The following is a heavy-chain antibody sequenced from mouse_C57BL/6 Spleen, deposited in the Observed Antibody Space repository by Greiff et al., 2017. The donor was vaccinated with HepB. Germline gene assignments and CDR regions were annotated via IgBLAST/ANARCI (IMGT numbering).Heavy chain of an antibody. V-gene: IGHV1-26*01. J-gene: IGHJ4*01. Sequence: VQLQQSGPELVKPGASVKISCKASGYTFTDYYMNWVKQSHGKSLEWIGDINPNNGGTSYNQKFKGKATLTVDKSSSTAYMELRSLTSEDSAVYYCARWVLGYAMDYWGQGTSVTVSS. CDR3: ARWVLGYAMDY. CDR2: INPNNGGT. CDR1: GYTFTDYY. D-gene: IGHD4-1*01.